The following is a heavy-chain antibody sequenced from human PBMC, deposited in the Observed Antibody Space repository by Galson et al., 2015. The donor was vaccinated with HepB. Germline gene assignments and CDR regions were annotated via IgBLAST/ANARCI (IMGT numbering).Heavy chain of an antibody. D-gene: IGHD2-15*01. Sequence: SETLSLTCTVSGGSISSSTYYWGWLRQPPGKGLEWIGEMYHSGNTNYNPSLKNRVTTSLDKSKNQFSLKLTSVTAADTAVYYCARNWDCSGGTNCYVGYFDYWGQGILITVSS. CDR3: ARNWDCSGGTNCYVGYFDY. J-gene: IGHJ4*02. CDR1: GGSISSSTYY. CDR2: MYHSGNT. V-gene: IGHV4-39*07.